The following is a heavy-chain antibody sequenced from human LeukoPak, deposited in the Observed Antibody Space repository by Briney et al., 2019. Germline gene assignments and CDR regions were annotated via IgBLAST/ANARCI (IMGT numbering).Heavy chain of an antibody. CDR1: GFTFSPYA. V-gene: IGHV3-30-3*01. D-gene: IGHD6-19*01. Sequence: PGGSLRLSCAASGFTFSPYAMHWVRQAPGKGLEWVAIVSSDGNSKYYADSVKGRFTISRDNSKNTLYLQMNSLRAEDTAVYYCGKVRGTVAVAGYFDYWGQGTLVTVSS. CDR2: VSSDGNSK. J-gene: IGHJ4*02. CDR3: GKVRGTVAVAGYFDY.